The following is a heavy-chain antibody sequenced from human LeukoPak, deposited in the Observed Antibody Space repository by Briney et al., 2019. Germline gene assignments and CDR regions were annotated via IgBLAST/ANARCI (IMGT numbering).Heavy chain of an antibody. CDR3: VRDRNNNYFDY. CDR2: IWSDGTEE. V-gene: IGHV3-33*01. J-gene: IGHJ4*02. Sequence: GGSLRLSCAASGFAFGIYGMRWVRQAPGKGLEWVAFIWSDGTEEFYADSVKGRFTISRDNSNNTVYLHMNSLKAEDTALYYCVRDRNNNYFDYWGQGTLLTVSS. CDR1: GFAFGIYG. D-gene: IGHD1-14*01.